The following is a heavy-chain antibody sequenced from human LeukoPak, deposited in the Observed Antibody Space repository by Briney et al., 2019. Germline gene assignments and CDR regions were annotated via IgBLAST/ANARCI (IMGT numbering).Heavy chain of an antibody. J-gene: IGHJ3*02. D-gene: IGHD6-6*01. CDR3: ARDSGIAARPGAFDI. V-gene: IGHV1-18*01. CDR2: ISTYNGNT. Sequence: ASVKVSCKASGYTFSSYGISWVRQAPGQGLEWMGWISTYNGNTKYVQKLQGRVTMTTDTSTSTAYMELRSLRSDDTAVYYCARDSGIAARPGAFDIWGQGTMVTVSS. CDR1: GYTFSSYG.